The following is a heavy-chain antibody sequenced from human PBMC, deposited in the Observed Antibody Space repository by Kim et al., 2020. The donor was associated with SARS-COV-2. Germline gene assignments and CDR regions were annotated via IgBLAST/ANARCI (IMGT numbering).Heavy chain of an antibody. D-gene: IGHD2-15*01. J-gene: IGHJ6*02. Sequence: SETLSLTCTVSGDSINTRHYYWTWIRQSPGKGLEWIGSIYYSGRTDYNPSLKTRVTISLDTSRNQFSLKIKSVTATDTTVYYCARHVRRPTFIGVVGLDVWGQGTTVTVSS. V-gene: IGHV4-39*01. CDR2: IYYSGRT. CDR1: GDSINTRHYY. CDR3: ARHVRRPTFIGVVGLDV.